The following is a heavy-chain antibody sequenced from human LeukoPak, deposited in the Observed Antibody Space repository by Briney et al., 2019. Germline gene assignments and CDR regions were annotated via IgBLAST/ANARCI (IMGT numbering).Heavy chain of an antibody. CDR2: ISWSSGSI. V-gene: IGHV3-9*01. Sequence: GGSMRPSSAASGVTFDVYAIHCDRQAPGEVREWVAGISWSSGSIGYADSVKGRFTISRDNAKNSLYLKLNSLRAEDTALYYCAKTAHNGSGFAYWGEGTLVTVPS. CDR1: GVTFDVYA. D-gene: IGHD1-26*01. CDR3: AKTAHNGSGFAY. J-gene: IGHJ4*02.